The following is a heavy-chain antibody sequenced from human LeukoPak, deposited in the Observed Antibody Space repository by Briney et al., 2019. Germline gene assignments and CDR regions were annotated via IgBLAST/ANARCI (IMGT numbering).Heavy chain of an antibody. CDR2: IRYDGSNK. CDR1: GFTFSSYG. CDR3: SRALEV. J-gene: IGHJ6*04. V-gene: IGHV3-30*02. Sequence: GGSLRLSCAASGFTFSSYGMHWVRQAPGKGLEGVAFIRYDGSNKYYADSVKGRFTISRDNTKNSLYLEMNSLRAEDTAVYYCSRALEVWGKGTTVTVSS.